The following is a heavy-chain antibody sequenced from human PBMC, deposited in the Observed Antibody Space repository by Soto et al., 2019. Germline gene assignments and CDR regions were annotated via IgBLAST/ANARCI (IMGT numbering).Heavy chain of an antibody. CDR1: GFTVSNNY. CDR2: ISNDGNNI. D-gene: IGHD4-17*01. CDR3: AKDARLRIHHYVMDV. J-gene: IGHJ6*02. V-gene: IGHV3-30*02. Sequence: GGSLRLSCAASGFTVSNNYMSWVRQAPGKGLEWVSCISNDGNNIRYADSVKGRFTISGDNSKNTLYLQMNSLRAEDTAVYYCAKDARLRIHHYVMDVWGQGTTVTVSS.